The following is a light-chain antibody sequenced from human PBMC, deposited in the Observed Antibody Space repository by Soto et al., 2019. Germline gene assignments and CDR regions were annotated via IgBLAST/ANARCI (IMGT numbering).Light chain of an antibody. CDR3: CSYAGSVTWV. V-gene: IGLV2-11*01. CDR1: TGDVGAYNF. CDR2: DAS. Sequence: QSVLTQPRSVSGSPGQSVTISCTGTTGDVGAYNFVSWYQLHPGKAPKLMIYDASKRPSGVPDRFSASKSGNTASLTISWLQADDEADYYCCSYAGSVTWVFGGGTKVTVL. J-gene: IGLJ3*02.